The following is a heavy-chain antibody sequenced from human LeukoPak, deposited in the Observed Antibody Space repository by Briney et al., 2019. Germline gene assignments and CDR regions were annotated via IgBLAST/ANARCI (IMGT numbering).Heavy chain of an antibody. CDR3: ARRRPWYCSGGSCYLDY. CDR1: GYTFTGYY. Sequence: ASVKVSCKASGYTFTGYYMHWVRQAPGQGLEWMGWISAYNGNTNYAQKLQGRVTMTTDTSTSTAYMELRSLRSDDTAVYYCARRRPWYCSGGSCYLDYWGQGTLVTVSS. CDR2: ISAYNGNT. D-gene: IGHD2-15*01. V-gene: IGHV1-18*04. J-gene: IGHJ4*02.